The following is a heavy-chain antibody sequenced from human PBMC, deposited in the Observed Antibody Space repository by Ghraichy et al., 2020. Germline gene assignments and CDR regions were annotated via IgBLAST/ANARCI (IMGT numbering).Heavy chain of an antibody. CDR3: ASPWAGATIPRRFAAFDI. D-gene: IGHD1-26*01. CDR2: IYYSGST. Sequence: SETLSLTCTVSGGSISSSSYYWGWIRQSPGKGLEWIGNIYYSGSTYYNPSLKSRVTISIDTSKDQVSLKLSSVTAADTAVYYCASPWAGATIPRRFAAFDIWGQGTKVTVSS. CDR1: GGSISSSSYY. V-gene: IGHV4-39*01. J-gene: IGHJ3*02.